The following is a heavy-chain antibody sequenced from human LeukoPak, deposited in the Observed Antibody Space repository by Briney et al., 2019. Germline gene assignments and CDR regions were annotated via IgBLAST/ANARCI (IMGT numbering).Heavy chain of an antibody. J-gene: IGHJ6*02. CDR2: ISAYNGNT. CDR3: ARERVAVAGFYYYYGMDV. CDR1: GYTFTSYG. D-gene: IGHD6-19*01. V-gene: IGHV1-18*01. Sequence: ASVKVSCKASGYTFTSYGISWVRQAPGQGLGWMGWISAYNGNTNYAQKLQGRVTMTTDTSTSTAYMELRSLRSDDTAVYYCARERVAVAGFYYYYGMDVWGQGTTVTVSS.